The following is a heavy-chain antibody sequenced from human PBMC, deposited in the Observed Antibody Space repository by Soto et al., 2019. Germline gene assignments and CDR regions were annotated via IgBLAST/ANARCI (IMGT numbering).Heavy chain of an antibody. CDR1: GGTFSSYA. Sequence: QVQLVQSGAEVKKPGSSVKVSCKASGGTFSSYAISWVRQAPGQGLEWMGGIIPIFGTADYAQKFQGRVTITADESTSTGNMELSSLRSEDTAVYYCASHYDSSGYYYRGLDYWGQGTLVTGSS. D-gene: IGHD3-22*01. J-gene: IGHJ4*02. V-gene: IGHV1-69*12. CDR2: IIPIFGTA. CDR3: ASHYDSSGYYYRGLDY.